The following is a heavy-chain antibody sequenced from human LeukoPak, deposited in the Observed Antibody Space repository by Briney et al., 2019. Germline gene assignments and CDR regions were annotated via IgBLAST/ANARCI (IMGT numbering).Heavy chain of an antibody. J-gene: IGHJ4*02. CDR2: IQQDGSEK. CDR3: ARDLSSGYYQAFFEDY. Sequence: GGSLRLSCAASGFTFSSYWMSWVRQAPGKGLEWVANIQQDGSEKYYVDSVKGRFTTSRDDAKNSLYLQMNSLRAEDTAVYYCARDLSSGYYQAFFEDYWGQGTLVTVSS. V-gene: IGHV3-7*01. CDR1: GFTFSSYW. D-gene: IGHD3-22*01.